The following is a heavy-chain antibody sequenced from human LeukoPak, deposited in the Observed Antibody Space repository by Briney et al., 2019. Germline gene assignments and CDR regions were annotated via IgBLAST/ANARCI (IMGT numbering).Heavy chain of an antibody. CDR2: INPNSGGT. CDR1: GYTFTGYY. V-gene: IGHV1-2*06. J-gene: IGHJ4*02. Sequence: ASVKVSCKASGYTFTGYYMHWVRQAPGQGLEWMGRINPNSGGTNYAQESQGRVTMTRDTSISTAYMELSRLRSDDTAVYYCARRQLWGSWVDYWGQGTLVTVSS. CDR3: ARRQLWGSWVDY. D-gene: IGHD5-18*01.